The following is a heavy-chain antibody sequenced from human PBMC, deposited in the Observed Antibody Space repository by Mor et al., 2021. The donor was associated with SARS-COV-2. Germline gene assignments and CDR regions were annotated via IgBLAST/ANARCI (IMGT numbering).Heavy chain of an antibody. D-gene: IGHD6-6*01. Sequence: APGKGLEWVAVISYDGSNKYHADSVKGRFTISRDNSKNTLYLQMNSLRAEDTAVYYCARDRELESLAARPDVDYYYYYGM. CDR3: ARDRELESLAARPDVDYYYYYGM. CDR2: ISYDGSNK. J-gene: IGHJ6*01. V-gene: IGHV3-30*04.